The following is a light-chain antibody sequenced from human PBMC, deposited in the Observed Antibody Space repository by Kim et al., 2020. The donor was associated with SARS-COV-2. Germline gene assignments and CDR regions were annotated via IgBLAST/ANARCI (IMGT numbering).Light chain of an antibody. J-gene: IGLJ3*02. Sequence: FGQTVRITCQGDRLRSYSASWYQQKPGQAPVLVIYGKNNRPSGIPDRFSGSSSGNTASLTLTGAQAEDEADYYCNSRDSSGNHWVFGGGTKLTVL. CDR1: RLRSYS. CDR3: NSRDSSGNHWV. CDR2: GKN. V-gene: IGLV3-19*01.